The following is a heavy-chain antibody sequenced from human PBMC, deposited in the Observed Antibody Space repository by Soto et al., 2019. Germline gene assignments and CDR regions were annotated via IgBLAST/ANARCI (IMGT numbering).Heavy chain of an antibody. V-gene: IGHV3-30*18. Sequence: PGGSLRLSCAASGFTFSSFGMHWVRQAPGKGPEWVAVISFDGSKKFYGDSVKGRFTISRDNSRNTMYLQMSSLTTADTAMYYCAKEVTTIVAFEIWGQGTMVTVSS. CDR1: GFTFSSFG. CDR3: AKEVTTIVAFEI. D-gene: IGHD3-22*01. J-gene: IGHJ3*02. CDR2: ISFDGSKK.